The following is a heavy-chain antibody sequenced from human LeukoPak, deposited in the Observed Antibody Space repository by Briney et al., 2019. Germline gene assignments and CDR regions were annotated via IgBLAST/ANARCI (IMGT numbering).Heavy chain of an antibody. CDR3: ARGLRSITIFGVGPTLDY. D-gene: IGHD3-3*01. V-gene: IGHV4-59*01. J-gene: IGHJ4*02. CDR2: IYYSGSS. Sequence: SETLSLTCTVSGGSISGYYWSWIRQPPGKGLEWIGYIYYSGSSNYNPSLKSRVTISVDTSKNQFSLKLSSVTAADTAVYYCARGLRSITIFGVGPTLDYWGQGTLVTVSS. CDR1: GGSISGYY.